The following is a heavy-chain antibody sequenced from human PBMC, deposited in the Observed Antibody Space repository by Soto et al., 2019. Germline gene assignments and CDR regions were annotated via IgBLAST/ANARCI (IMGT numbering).Heavy chain of an antibody. CDR1: GYTLTELS. CDR2: FDPEDGET. J-gene: IGHJ3*02. D-gene: IGHD3-3*01. Sequence: ASVKVSCKVSGYTLTELSMHWVRQAPGKGLEWMGGFDPEDGETIYAQKSQGRVTMTEDTSTDTAYMELSSLRSEDTAVYYCATVFYDFWSGYDAFDIWGQGTMVTVSS. V-gene: IGHV1-24*01. CDR3: ATVFYDFWSGYDAFDI.